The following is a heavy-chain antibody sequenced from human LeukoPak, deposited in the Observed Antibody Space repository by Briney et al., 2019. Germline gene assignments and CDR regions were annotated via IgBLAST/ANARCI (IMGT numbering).Heavy chain of an antibody. CDR2: ISGSGGST. CDR3: AKPGQWLLTPHDAFGI. D-gene: IGHD3-22*01. J-gene: IGHJ3*02. CDR1: GFTFSSYA. V-gene: IGHV3-23*01. Sequence: HPGGSLRLSCAASGFTFSSYAMSWVRQAPGKGLEWVSAISGSGGSTYYADSVKGRFTISRDNSKNTLYLQMNSLRAEDTAVYYCAKPGQWLLTPHDAFGIWGQGTMVTVSS.